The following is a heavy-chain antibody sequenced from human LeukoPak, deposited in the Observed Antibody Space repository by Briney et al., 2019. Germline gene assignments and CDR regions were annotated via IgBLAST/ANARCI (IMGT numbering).Heavy chain of an antibody. CDR1: GFTFSSYW. Sequence: GGSLRLSCAASGFTFSSYWMSWVRQAPGKGLEWVANIKQDGSEKYYVDSVKGRFTISRDNAKNSLYLQMNSLRVEDTAVYYCASRIVGTPDYFDYWGQGTLVTVSS. CDR2: IKQDGSEK. V-gene: IGHV3-7*01. D-gene: IGHD1-26*01. CDR3: ASRIVGTPDYFDY. J-gene: IGHJ4*02.